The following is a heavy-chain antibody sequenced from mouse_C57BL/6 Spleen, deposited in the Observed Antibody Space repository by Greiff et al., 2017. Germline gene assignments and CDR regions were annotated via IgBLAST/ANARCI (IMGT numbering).Heavy chain of an antibody. D-gene: IGHD2-4*01. CDR1: GFNIKNTY. CDR2: IDPANGNT. V-gene: IGHV14-3*01. J-gene: IGHJ4*01. CDR3: ARWRIYYDYGGAMDY. Sequence: VQLQQPVAELVRPGASVKLSCTASGFNIKNTYMHWVKQRPEQGLEWIGRIDPANGNTKYAPKFQGKATITADTSSNTAYLQLSSLTSEDTAISYCARWRIYYDYGGAMDYWGQGTSVTVSS.